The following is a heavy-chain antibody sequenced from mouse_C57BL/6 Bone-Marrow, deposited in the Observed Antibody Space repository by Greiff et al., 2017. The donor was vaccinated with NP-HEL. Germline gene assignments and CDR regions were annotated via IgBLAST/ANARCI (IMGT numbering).Heavy chain of an antibody. J-gene: IGHJ1*03. V-gene: IGHV2-9*01. CDR2: IWGGGST. Sequence: VKLVESGPGLVAPSQSLSITCTVSGFSLTSYGVDWVRQPPGKGLEWLGVIWGGGSTNYNSALMSRLSISKDNSKSQVFLKMNSLQTDDTAMYYCAKHAYYYGSSYVGDWYFDVWGTGTTVTVSS. CDR1: GFSLTSYG. D-gene: IGHD1-1*01. CDR3: AKHAYYYGSSYVGDWYFDV.